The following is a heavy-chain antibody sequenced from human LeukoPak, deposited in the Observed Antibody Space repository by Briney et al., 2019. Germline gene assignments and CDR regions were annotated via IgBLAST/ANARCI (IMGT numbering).Heavy chain of an antibody. CDR1: GYTFSSYS. V-gene: IGHV1-18*01. CDR3: AREEYVWGSYRDVDY. D-gene: IGHD3-16*02. Sequence: ASVKVSCKASGYTFSSYSITWVRQAPGQGLEWMGWISAYNGNTNYAQKIQDRVTMTTDTYTSTAYMELRRLRADDTAVYYCAREEYVWGSYRDVDYWGQGTLVTVSS. CDR2: ISAYNGNT. J-gene: IGHJ4*02.